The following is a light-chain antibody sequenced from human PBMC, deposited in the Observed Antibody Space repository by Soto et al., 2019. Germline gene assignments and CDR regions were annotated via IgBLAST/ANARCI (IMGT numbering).Light chain of an antibody. J-gene: IGKJ5*01. CDR3: QQYNNWPIT. Sequence: EIVMTQSPATLSVSPGERATLSCRASQNVRNNYIGWYQQKPGQAPRLLISGASTRATGIPARFSGSGSGTEFTLTISSLQSEDFAVYYCQQYNNWPITFGQGTRLEI. CDR2: GAS. CDR1: QNVRNN. V-gene: IGKV3-15*01.